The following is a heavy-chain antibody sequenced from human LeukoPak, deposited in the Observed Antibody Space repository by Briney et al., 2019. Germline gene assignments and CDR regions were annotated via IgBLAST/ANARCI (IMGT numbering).Heavy chain of an antibody. V-gene: IGHV3-48*03. CDR1: GFTFSSYE. D-gene: IGHD6-19*01. CDR2: ISSSGSTI. Sequence: GGSLRLSCAASGFTFSSYEMNWVRQAPGRGLEWVSYISSSGSTIYYADSVKGRFTISRDSSKNTLYLQMNSLRAEDTALYYCATGEGSGWYDYWGQGTLVTVSS. CDR3: ATGEGSGWYDY. J-gene: IGHJ4*02.